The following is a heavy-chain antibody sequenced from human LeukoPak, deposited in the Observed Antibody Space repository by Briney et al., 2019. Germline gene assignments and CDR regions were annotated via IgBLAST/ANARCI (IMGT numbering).Heavy chain of an antibody. V-gene: IGHV4-4*02. J-gene: IGHJ4*02. D-gene: IGHD2-15*01. Sequence: SETLSLTCAVSGDSISNGNWWSWVRQPPGKGLEWIGESYHSGSTNYNPSLKSRVTISVDKSKNQFSLNLSSVTAADTAVYYCARLCSGGSCSSYFDYWGQGTLVTVSS. CDR2: SYHSGST. CDR1: GDSISNGNW. CDR3: ARLCSGGSCSSYFDY.